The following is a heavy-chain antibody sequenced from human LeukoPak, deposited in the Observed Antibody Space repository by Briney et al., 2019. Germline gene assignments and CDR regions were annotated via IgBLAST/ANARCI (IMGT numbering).Heavy chain of an antibody. Sequence: ASETLSLTCTVSGESISGFYWTWIRQPPGKGLEWIGYIYYSGSTNYNPSLKSRVTISVDTSKNQFSLRLSSVTAADTAVYYCARVTGYMIEDYFDYWGQGTLVTVSS. V-gene: IGHV4-59*01. D-gene: IGHD3-22*01. CDR1: GESISGFY. CDR2: IYYSGST. J-gene: IGHJ4*02. CDR3: ARVTGYMIEDYFDY.